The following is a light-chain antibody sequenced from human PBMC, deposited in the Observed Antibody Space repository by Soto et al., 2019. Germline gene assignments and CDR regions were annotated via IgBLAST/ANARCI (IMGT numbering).Light chain of an antibody. V-gene: IGLV2-8*01. Sequence: QSALTQPPSASGSPGQSVTISCTGTSSDVGGYNYVSWYQQHPGKAPKLMIYEVSKRPSGVPDRFSGSKSGNTASLTVSGLQAEDEADYYCSSYAGSSGRVFGGGTKLTVL. J-gene: IGLJ3*02. CDR2: EVS. CDR3: SSYAGSSGRV. CDR1: SSDVGGYNY.